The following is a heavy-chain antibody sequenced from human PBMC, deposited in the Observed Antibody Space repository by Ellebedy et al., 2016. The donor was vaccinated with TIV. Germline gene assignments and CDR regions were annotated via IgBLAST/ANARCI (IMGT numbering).Heavy chain of an antibody. CDR3: ARGGYCSSTSCPGLNWFDP. CDR2: VYYGGVT. D-gene: IGHD2-2*01. CDR1: GAPISSISYY. J-gene: IGHJ5*02. Sequence: SETLSLXXTVSGAPISSISYYWTWIRQPPGKGLEWISCVYYGGVTYYNPSLKSRASISIDTSKNQFSLKLSSVTAADTAVYYCARGGYCSSTSCPGLNWFDPWGQGTLVTVSS. V-gene: IGHV4-39*07.